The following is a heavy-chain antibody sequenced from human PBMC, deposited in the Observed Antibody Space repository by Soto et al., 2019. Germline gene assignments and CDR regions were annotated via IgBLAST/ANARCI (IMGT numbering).Heavy chain of an antibody. CDR2: ISGSGGST. Sequence: GGSLRLSCAASGFTFSSYAMSWVRQAPGKGLEWVSAISGSGGSTYYADSVKGRFTISSDNSKNTLYLQMNSLRAEDTAVYYCAKAPGYSSSWYFDYWGQGTLVTVSS. D-gene: IGHD6-13*01. V-gene: IGHV3-23*01. CDR1: GFTFSSYA. CDR3: AKAPGYSSSWYFDY. J-gene: IGHJ4*02.